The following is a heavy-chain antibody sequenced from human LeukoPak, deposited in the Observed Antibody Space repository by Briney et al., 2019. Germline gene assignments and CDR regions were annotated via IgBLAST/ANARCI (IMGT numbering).Heavy chain of an antibody. J-gene: IGHJ5*02. CDR1: GFTFRSYS. Sequence: GGSLRLSCAASGFTFRSYSMNWVRQAPGKGLEWVSSISSSSYIYYADSVKGRFTISRDNAKNSLYPQMNSLRAEDTAVYYCARAYSSSSNNWFDPWGQGTLVTVSS. CDR2: ISSSSYI. V-gene: IGHV3-21*01. CDR3: ARAYSSSSNNWFDP. D-gene: IGHD6-13*01.